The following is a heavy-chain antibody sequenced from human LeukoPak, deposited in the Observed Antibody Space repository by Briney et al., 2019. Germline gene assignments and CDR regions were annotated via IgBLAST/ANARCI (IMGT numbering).Heavy chain of an antibody. CDR2: IYYSGST. CDR1: GGSISSSSYY. V-gene: IGHV4-39*07. J-gene: IGHJ4*02. Sequence: SETLSLTCTVSGGSISSSSYYWGWIRQPPGKGLEWIGSIYYSGSTNYNPSLKSRVTISVDTSKNQFSLKLSSVTAADTAVYYCARDMGIAAAGTGFDYWGQGTLVTVS. CDR3: ARDMGIAAAGTGFDY. D-gene: IGHD6-13*01.